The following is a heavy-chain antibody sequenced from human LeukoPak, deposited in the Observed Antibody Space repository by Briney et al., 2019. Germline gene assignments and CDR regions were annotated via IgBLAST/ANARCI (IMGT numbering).Heavy chain of an antibody. J-gene: IGHJ4*02. CDR1: GFTFSSYA. Sequence: GGSLRLSCAASGFTFSSYAMHWVRQAPGKGLEWVAFIGYDGRKTDYADSVKGRFTMSRDNRQKTVFLQMNRLRPEDTAIYLCAKDTGWESNYFDYWGRGILVTVSS. D-gene: IGHD1-26*01. CDR3: AKDTGWESNYFDY. CDR2: IGYDGRKT. V-gene: IGHV3-30*02.